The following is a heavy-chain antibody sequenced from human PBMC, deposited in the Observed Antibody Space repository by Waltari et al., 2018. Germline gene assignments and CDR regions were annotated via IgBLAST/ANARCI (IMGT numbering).Heavy chain of an antibody. J-gene: IGHJ4*02. CDR3: AKYSGYDFDY. V-gene: IGHV4-38-2*02. D-gene: IGHD5-12*01. CDR1: GYSISSGYY. CDR2: IYHSGST. Sequence: QVQLQESGPGLVKPSETLSLTCTVSGYSISSGYYWGWIRQPPGKGLEWIGSIYHSGSTYYNPSLKSRVTISVDTSKNQFSLKLSSMTAADTAAYYCAKYSGYDFDYWGQGTLVTVSS.